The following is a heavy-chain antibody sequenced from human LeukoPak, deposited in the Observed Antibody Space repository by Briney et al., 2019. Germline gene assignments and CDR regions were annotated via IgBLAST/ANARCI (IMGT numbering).Heavy chain of an antibody. J-gene: IGHJ4*02. CDR1: GYSISSGYY. V-gene: IGHV4-38-2*01. D-gene: IGHD1-26*01. Sequence: SETLSLTCAVSGYSISSGYYWGWIRQPPGKGLEWIGSIYHSGSTYYNPSLKSRVTISVDTSKNQFSLKLSSVTAADTAVYYCARQHYHVGGATTLFDYWGQGTLVTVSS. CDR3: ARQHYHVGGATTLFDY. CDR2: IYHSGST.